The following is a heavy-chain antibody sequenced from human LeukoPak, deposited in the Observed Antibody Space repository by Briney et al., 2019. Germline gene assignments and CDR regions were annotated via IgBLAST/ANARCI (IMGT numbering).Heavy chain of an antibody. CDR1: GASISSDY. D-gene: IGHD5-18*01. Sequence: SETLSLICTVSGASISSDYWSWVRQPPGKGLEWLGYIYYTGSANYNPSLKSRLTMSVDTSKNQFSLKLSSVTAADTAVYYCARTKAGYSYGEYYYYYYMDVWGKGTTVTVSS. V-gene: IGHV4-59*12. CDR2: IYYTGSA. CDR3: ARTKAGYSYGEYYYYYYMDV. J-gene: IGHJ6*03.